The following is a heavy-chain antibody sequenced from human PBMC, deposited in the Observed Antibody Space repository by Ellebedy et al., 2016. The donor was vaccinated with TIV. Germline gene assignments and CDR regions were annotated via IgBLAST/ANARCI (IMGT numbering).Heavy chain of an antibody. CDR2: IYPSGST. V-gene: IGHV4-30-2*01. J-gene: IGHJ4*02. CDR3: ARYGFGSGFFDY. CDR1: GDSISSAGYS. D-gene: IGHD3-10*01. Sequence: SETLSLTXTVSGDSISSAGYSWSWIRQPPGKGLEWIGYIYPSGSTNYNPSLKSRVTISIDRSKSQFSLRLSSVTAADTSVYYCARYGFGSGFFDYWGQGTLVTVSS.